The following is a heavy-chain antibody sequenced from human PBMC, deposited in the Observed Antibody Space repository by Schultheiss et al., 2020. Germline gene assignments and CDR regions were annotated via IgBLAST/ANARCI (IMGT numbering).Heavy chain of an antibody. D-gene: IGHD2-15*01. CDR2: ISGSGGST. J-gene: IGHJ4*02. CDR1: GFTFSDYY. Sequence: GGSLRLSCAASGFTFSDYYMSWIRQAPGKGLEWVSAISGSGGSTYYADSVKGRFTISRDNSKNTLYLQMNSLRAEDTAVYYCAKQSSDIVVVVAATFDYWCKGTLVTVSS. CDR3: AKQSSDIVVVVAATFDY. V-gene: IGHV3-23*01.